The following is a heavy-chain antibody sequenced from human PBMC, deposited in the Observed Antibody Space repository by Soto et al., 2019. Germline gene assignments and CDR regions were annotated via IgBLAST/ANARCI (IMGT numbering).Heavy chain of an antibody. Sequence: PSETLSLTCAVSGGSISSSNWWSWVRQPPGKGLEWIGEIYHSGSTYYNPSLKSRVTISVDTSKNQFSLKLSSVTAADTAVYYCARVQRGVWLQLQPTFNDYWGQGTLVTVSS. CDR3: ARVQRGVWLQLQPTFNDY. D-gene: IGHD5-12*01. CDR2: IYHSGST. CDR1: GGSISSSNW. J-gene: IGHJ4*02. V-gene: IGHV4-4*02.